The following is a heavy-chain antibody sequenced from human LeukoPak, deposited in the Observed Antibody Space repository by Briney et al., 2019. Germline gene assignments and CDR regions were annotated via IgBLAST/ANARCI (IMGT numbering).Heavy chain of an antibody. D-gene: IGHD6-13*01. CDR2: IRGSGGNT. V-gene: IGHV3-23*01. CDR3: AKDGYSSSWYYFDY. J-gene: IGHJ4*02. CDR1: GFTFSHYA. Sequence: GSLRLSCAASGFTFSHYAMSWVRQAPGKGLEWVSGIRGSGGNTYYADSVKGRFTISRDNSKNTLYLQMNSLRAEDTAVYYCAKDGYSSSWYYFDYWGQGTLVTVSS.